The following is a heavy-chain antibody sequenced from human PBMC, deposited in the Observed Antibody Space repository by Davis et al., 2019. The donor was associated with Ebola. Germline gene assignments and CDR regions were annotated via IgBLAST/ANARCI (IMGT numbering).Heavy chain of an antibody. CDR1: GYTFTTYA. CDR3: ARGPADYVWGSFRLESPIDY. Sequence: AASVKVSCKASGYTFTTYAMHWVRQAPGQRLEWMGWINAGNGNTKYSQKFQGRVTMTRDTSTSTVYMELSSLRYEDTALYYCARGPADYVWGSFRLESPIDYWGQGTLVTVSS. D-gene: IGHD3-16*02. CDR2: INAGNGNT. V-gene: IGHV1-3*01. J-gene: IGHJ4*02.